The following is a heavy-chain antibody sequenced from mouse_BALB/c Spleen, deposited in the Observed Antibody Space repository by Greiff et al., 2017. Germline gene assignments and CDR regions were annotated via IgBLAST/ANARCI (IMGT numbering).Heavy chain of an antibody. CDR3: ARIVGSSYWYFDV. V-gene: IGHV3-8*02. CDR1: GDSITSGY. D-gene: IGHD1-1*01. J-gene: IGHJ1*01. CDR2: ISYSGST. Sequence: EVQLKESGPSLVKPSQTLSLTCSVTGDSITSGYWNWIRKFPGNKLEYMGYISYSGSTYYNPSLKSRISITRDTSKNQYYLQLNSVTTEDTATYYCARIVGSSYWYFDVWGAGTTVTVSS.